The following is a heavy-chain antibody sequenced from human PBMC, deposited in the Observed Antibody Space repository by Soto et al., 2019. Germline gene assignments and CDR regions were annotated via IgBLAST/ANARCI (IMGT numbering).Heavy chain of an antibody. J-gene: IGHJ4*02. Sequence: HPGGSLRLSCAASGFTFSSYAMNWVRQAPGKGLEWVSAISGSGGSTYYADSMKGRFTISRDNSKNMLYLQMNSLRAEDTAVYYCAKDPPSSIVGATLDYWGQGTLVTVSS. V-gene: IGHV3-23*01. D-gene: IGHD1-26*01. CDR1: GFTFSSYA. CDR3: AKDPPSSIVGATLDY. CDR2: ISGSGGST.